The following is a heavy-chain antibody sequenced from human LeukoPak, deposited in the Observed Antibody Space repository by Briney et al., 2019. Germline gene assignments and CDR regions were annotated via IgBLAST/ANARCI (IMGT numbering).Heavy chain of an antibody. CDR3: ARESNSVES. Sequence: SETLSIACSDSGNTISMGGYYWTWIRQSSVRGLEWIGSRYHNRDPHFNPSLEQRVAMSVHEAQNQFSLNLTSVTTADTAVNYRARESNSVESWGRGILVSVSS. D-gene: IGHD5/OR15-5a*01. V-gene: IGHV4-31*03. J-gene: IGHJ4*02. CDR1: GNTISMGGYY. CDR2: RYHNRDP.